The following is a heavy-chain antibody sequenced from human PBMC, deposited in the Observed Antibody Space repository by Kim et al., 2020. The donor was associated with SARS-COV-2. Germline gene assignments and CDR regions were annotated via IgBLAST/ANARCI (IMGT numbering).Heavy chain of an antibody. J-gene: IGHJ4*02. V-gene: IGHV3-30*01. CDR3: AREGKKRVGATALMGY. Sequence: SVKGRFTISRDNSKNTLYLQMNSRRAEDTAVYYCAREGKKRVGATALMGYWGQGTLVTVSS. D-gene: IGHD1-26*01.